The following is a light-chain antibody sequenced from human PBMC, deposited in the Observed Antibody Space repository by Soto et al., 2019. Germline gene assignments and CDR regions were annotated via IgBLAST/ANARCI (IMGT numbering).Light chain of an antibody. CDR2: GAS. J-gene: IGKJ2*01. Sequence: DIVMTQSLATLSVSPGERVTLSCRASQSVGTNLAWYQQKPGQAPRLLILGASTRASGIPAKFSGSGSGTEFTLSIGSLQSEDFAIYYCQQYDNWPPRWTFGQGTKVDIK. CDR3: QQYDNWPPRWT. CDR1: QSVGTN. V-gene: IGKV3-15*01.